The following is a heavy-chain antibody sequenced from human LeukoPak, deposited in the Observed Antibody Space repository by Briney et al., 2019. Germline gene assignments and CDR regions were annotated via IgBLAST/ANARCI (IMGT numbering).Heavy chain of an antibody. CDR2: IIPIFGTA. CDR3: ARDKEPNHSGYDFDY. V-gene: IGHV1-69*13. J-gene: IGHJ4*02. D-gene: IGHD5-12*01. CDR1: GGTFSSYA. Sequence: GASVNVSCKASGGTFSSYAISWVRQAPGQGLEWMGGIIPIFGTANYAQKFQGRVTITADESTSTAYMELSSLRSEDTAVYYCARDKEPNHSGYDFDYWGQGTLVTVSS.